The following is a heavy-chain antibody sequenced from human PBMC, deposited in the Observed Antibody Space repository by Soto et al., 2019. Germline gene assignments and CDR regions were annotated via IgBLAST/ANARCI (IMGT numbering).Heavy chain of an antibody. CDR1: GFTFSSYG. D-gene: IGHD2-21*02. CDR2: IWYDGSNK. V-gene: IGHV3-33*01. Sequence: QVQLVESGGGVVQPGRSLRLSCAASGFTFSSYGMHWVRQAPGKGLEWVAVIWYDGSNKYYADSVKGRFTISRDNSKNTLYLQMDSLRAEDTGVYYCARGCGVEAGDCYPLLAYGMDVWGQGTTVTVSS. CDR3: ARGCGVEAGDCYPLLAYGMDV. J-gene: IGHJ6*02.